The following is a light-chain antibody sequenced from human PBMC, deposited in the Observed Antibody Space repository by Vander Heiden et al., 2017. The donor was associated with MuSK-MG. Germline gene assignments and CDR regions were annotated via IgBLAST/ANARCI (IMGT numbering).Light chain of an antibody. CDR3: QSSDSGLNGVV. V-gene: IGLV1-40*01. CDR1: SSNIGAEYD. Sequence: QSVLTQPPSVSGAPGQTVTISCTGSSSNIGAEYDVHWYQQLPGTAPNLRIFANKLRASGVPDRFSASKSGTSASLAVTGLQSEDEGHYYCQSSDSGLNGVVFGGGTKLTVL. CDR2: ANK. J-gene: IGLJ2*01.